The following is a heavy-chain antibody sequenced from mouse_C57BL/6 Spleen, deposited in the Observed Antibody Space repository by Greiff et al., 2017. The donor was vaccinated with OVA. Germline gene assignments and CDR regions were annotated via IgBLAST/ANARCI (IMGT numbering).Heavy chain of an antibody. CDR3: ARSGPHWYFDV. J-gene: IGHJ1*03. CDR2: IHPNSGST. D-gene: IGHD1-3*01. CDR1: GYTFTSYW. V-gene: IGHV1-64*01. Sequence: QVQLKQPGAELVKPGASVKLSCKASGYTFTSYWMHWVKQRPGQGLEWIGMIHPNSGSTNYNEKFKSKATLTVDKSSSTAYMQLSSLTSEDSAVYYCARSGPHWYFDVWGTGTTVTVSS.